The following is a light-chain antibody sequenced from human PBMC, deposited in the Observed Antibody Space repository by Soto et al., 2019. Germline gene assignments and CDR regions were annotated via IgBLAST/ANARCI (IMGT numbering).Light chain of an antibody. CDR1: QSVSSY. CDR3: QQRSDWPT. J-gene: IGKJ4*01. CDR2: DAS. V-gene: IGKV3-11*01. Sequence: IVLTQSPATLSLSPGERATLSCRASQSVSSYLAWYQQKGGQAPRLLIYDASSRATGIPARFSGSGSGTDFTITISSPEPADYAVYYCQQRSDWPTFGGGTKVEIK.